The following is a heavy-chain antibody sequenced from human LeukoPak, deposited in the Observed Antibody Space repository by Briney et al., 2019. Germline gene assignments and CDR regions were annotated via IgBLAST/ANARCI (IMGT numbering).Heavy chain of an antibody. D-gene: IGHD3-22*01. CDR1: GFTFSSYA. J-gene: IGHJ4*02. CDR2: IRGSGGST. CDR3: AKAGTIVVVITHRGIYFDY. Sequence: GGSLRLSCAASGFTFSSYAMSWVRQAPGKGLEWVSTIRGSGGSTFYADSVKGRFTISRDDSKNTLYLQMNSLRAEDTAVYYCAKAGTIVVVITHRGIYFDYWGQGTLVTVSS. V-gene: IGHV3-23*01.